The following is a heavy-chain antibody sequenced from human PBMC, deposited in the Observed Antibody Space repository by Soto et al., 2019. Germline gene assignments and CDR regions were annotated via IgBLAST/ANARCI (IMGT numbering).Heavy chain of an antibody. CDR3: ARQLSGRYSSSWNYYYMDV. Sequence: ASVKVSCKASGYTFTSYYMHWVRQAPGQGLEWMGIINPSGGSTSYAQKFQGRVTMTRDTSTSTVYMELSSLRSEDTAVYYCARQLSGRYSSSWNYYYMDVWGKGTTVTVSS. V-gene: IGHV1-46*03. CDR2: INPSGGST. D-gene: IGHD6-13*01. J-gene: IGHJ6*03. CDR1: GYTFTSYY.